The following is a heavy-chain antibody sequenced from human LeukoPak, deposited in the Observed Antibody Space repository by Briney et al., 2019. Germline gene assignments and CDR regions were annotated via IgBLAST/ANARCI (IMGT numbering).Heavy chain of an antibody. V-gene: IGHV3-23*01. CDR3: AKGSDVYNRSPFDY. CDR1: GFSFGTYT. D-gene: IGHD5-24*01. CDR2: IRGIDGAT. J-gene: IGHJ4*02. Sequence: GGSLRLSCAASGFSFGTYTMTWVRQAPGKGLEWVSIIRGIDGATEYADSVKGRFSISKDNSKSTLNLQMNSLRTEDTAVYYCAKGSDVYNRSPFDYWGQGTLVTVSS.